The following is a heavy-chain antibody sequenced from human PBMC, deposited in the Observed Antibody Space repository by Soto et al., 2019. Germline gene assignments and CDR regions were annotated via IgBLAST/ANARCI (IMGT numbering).Heavy chain of an antibody. Sequence: EVELVESGGALVQPGGSLRLSCAASRLTLSSYWMNWIRQAPGKGLEWVAIIKQDGSEKLYLDSVKGRFTISRDNAKNSVYLKMESLGGEDTAVYYCVAGGGSLPDYWGQGTLVSVSS. J-gene: IGHJ4*02. CDR3: VAGGGSLPDY. CDR1: RLTLSSYW. V-gene: IGHV3-7*01. D-gene: IGHD5-12*01. CDR2: IKQDGSEK.